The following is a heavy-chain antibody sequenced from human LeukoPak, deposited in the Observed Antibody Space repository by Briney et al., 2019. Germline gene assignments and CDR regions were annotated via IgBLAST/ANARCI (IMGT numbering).Heavy chain of an antibody. Sequence: SETLSLTCTVSGGSLSSGDYYWSWIRQPPGKGLEWIGYIYYSGSTYYNPSLKSRVTISVDTSKNQFSLKLSSVTAADTAVYYCARGAMVRGVTTYYFDYWGPGTLVTVSS. CDR2: IYYSGST. D-gene: IGHD3-10*01. CDR1: GGSLSSGDYY. CDR3: ARGAMVRGVTTYYFDY. J-gene: IGHJ4*02. V-gene: IGHV4-30-4*01.